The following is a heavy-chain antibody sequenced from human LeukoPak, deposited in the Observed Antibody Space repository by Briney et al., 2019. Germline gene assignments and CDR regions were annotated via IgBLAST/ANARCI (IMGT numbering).Heavy chain of an antibody. CDR3: AKGLVATIVRNWFDP. CDR2: ISWNSGSI. J-gene: IGHJ5*02. CDR1: GFTFDDYA. V-gene: IGHV3-9*01. D-gene: IGHD5-12*01. Sequence: GGSLRLSCAASGFTFDDYAMHWVRQAPGKDLEWVSGISWNSGSIGYADSVKGRFTISRDNAKNSLYLQMNSLRAEDTALYYCAKGLVATIVRNWFDPWGQGTLVTVSS.